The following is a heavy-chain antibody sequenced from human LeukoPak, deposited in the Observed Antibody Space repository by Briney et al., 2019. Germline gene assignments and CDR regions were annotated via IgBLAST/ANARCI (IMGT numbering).Heavy chain of an antibody. V-gene: IGHV3-30-3*01. Sequence: PGGSLRLSCAASGFTFSSYAMHWVRQARGKGLEWVAVISYDGSNKYYADSVKGRFTISRDNSKNTLYLQMNSLRAEDTAVYYCARDPLSSITMVRGVMAHFDYWGQGTLVTVSS. CDR3: ARDPLSSITMVRGVMAHFDY. CDR2: ISYDGSNK. CDR1: GFTFSSYA. D-gene: IGHD3-10*01. J-gene: IGHJ4*02.